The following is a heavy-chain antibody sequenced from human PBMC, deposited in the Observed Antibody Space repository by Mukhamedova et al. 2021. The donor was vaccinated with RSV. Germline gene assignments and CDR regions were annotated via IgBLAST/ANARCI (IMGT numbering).Heavy chain of an antibody. CDR3: ARGRYTIFGVVTPSRFFDP. D-gene: IGHD3-3*01. V-gene: IGHV4-34*01. J-gene: IGHJ5*02. CDR2: INHSGST. Sequence: GEINHSGSTNYNPSLKSRVTISVDTSKNQFSLKLSSVTAAVTAVYYCARGRYTIFGVVTPSRFFDPWGQCSLVTVSS.